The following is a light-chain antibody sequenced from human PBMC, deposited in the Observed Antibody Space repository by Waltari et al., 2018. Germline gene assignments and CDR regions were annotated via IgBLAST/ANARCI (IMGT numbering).Light chain of an antibody. CDR1: QSILYSSNNKNY. CDR2: WAS. V-gene: IGKV4-1*01. Sequence: DIEMTQYPDSLAVSLGERATINCKSSQSILYSSNNKNYLAWYQQKPGQPPKLLIYWASTRESGVPDRFSGSGSGTDFTLTIGSLQAEDVAVYYCQQYYSTPLTFGGGTKVEI. CDR3: QQYYSTPLT. J-gene: IGKJ4*01.